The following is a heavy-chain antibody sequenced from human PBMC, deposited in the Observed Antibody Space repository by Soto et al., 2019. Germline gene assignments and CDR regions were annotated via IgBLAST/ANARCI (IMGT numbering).Heavy chain of an antibody. Sequence: SVKVSCKASGFTFTSSAVQWVRQALGQRLEWIGWIVVGSGNTNYAQKFQERVTITRDMSTSTAYMELSSLRSEDTAVYYCAAAPIYDFWSGYSVFDYWGQGTLVTVSS. CDR2: IVVGSGNT. J-gene: IGHJ4*02. CDR3: AAAPIYDFWSGYSVFDY. CDR1: GFTFTSSA. D-gene: IGHD3-3*01. V-gene: IGHV1-58*01.